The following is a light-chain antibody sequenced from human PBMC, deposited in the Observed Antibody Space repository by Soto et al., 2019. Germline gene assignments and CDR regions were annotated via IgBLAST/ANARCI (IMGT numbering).Light chain of an antibody. CDR3: QQYGSSPPRT. Sequence: ELVLTQSPGMLSLSPGESATLSCRASQSVSNDFLAWYQQKPGQAPRLLIYGASTRATDVPDRFSGSGSGADFTLTISRLEPEDFAVYYCQQYGSSPPRTFGQGTKVDI. CDR2: GAS. CDR1: QSVSNDF. V-gene: IGKV3-20*01. J-gene: IGKJ1*01.